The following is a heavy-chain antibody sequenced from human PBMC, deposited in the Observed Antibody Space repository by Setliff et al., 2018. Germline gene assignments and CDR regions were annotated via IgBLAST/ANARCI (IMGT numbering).Heavy chain of an antibody. CDR1: GYSFTTYW. CDR3: ARRGYCSGGGCHSASFDY. V-gene: IGHV5-51*01. CDR2: IYPGDSDT. D-gene: IGHD2-15*01. Sequence: PGESLKISCEGSGYSFTTYWIAWVRQMPGKGLEWMGIIYPGDSDTRYSPSFQGQVTISTGKSLSTAYLQWSSLKASDTAIYYCARRGYCSGGGCHSASFDYWGQGTLVTVSS. J-gene: IGHJ4*02.